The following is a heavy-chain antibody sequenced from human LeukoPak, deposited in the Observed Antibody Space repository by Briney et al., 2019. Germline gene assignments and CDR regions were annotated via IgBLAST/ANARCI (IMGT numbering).Heavy chain of an antibody. CDR3: ARVSFGYSSDY. V-gene: IGHV4-31*03. CDR2: IYYSGST. Sequence: SETLSLTCTVSGGSISSGGYYCSWIRQHPGKGLEWIGYIYYSGSTYYHPSLNSRVTISVDTSKNQFSLKLSSVTAADTAVYYCARVSFGYSSDYWGQGTLVTVSS. J-gene: IGHJ4*02. D-gene: IGHD2-15*01. CDR1: GGSISSGGYY.